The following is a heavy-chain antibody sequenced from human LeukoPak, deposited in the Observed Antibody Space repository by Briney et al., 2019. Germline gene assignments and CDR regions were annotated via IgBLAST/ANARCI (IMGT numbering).Heavy chain of an antibody. CDR3: ARAQILYCSSTSCYLGY. CDR2: INPNSGGT. J-gene: IGHJ4*02. Sequence: ASVKVPCKASGYTFTGYYMHWVRQAPGQGLEWMGWINPNSGGTNYAQKFQGRVTMTRDTSISTAYMELSRLRSDDTAVYYCARAQILYCSSTSCYLGYWGQGTLVTVSS. CDR1: GYTFTGYY. V-gene: IGHV1-2*02. D-gene: IGHD2-2*01.